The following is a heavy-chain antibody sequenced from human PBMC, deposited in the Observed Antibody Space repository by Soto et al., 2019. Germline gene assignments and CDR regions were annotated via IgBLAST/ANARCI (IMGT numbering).Heavy chain of an antibody. J-gene: IGHJ6*02. CDR1: GGTFSSYA. CDR2: IIPIFGTA. V-gene: IGHV1-69*06. D-gene: IGHD5-12*01. CDR3: ARSRSGYDYLPVYYYYYGMDV. Sequence: SVKVSCKASGGTFSSYAISWVRQAPGQGLEWMGGIIPIFGTANYAQKFQGRVTITADKSTSTAYMELSSLRSEDTAVYYCARSRSGYDYLPVYYYYYGMDVWGQGTTVTVSS.